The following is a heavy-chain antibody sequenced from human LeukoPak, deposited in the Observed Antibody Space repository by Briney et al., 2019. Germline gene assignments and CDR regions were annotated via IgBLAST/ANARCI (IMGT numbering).Heavy chain of an antibody. D-gene: IGHD2-21*02. Sequence: PGGSLRLSCAASGFTFSSYGMHWVRQAPGKGPEWVAVIWYDGSNKYYADSVKGRFTISRDNSKNTLYLQMNSLRAEDTAVYYCARLGGDRYYYYYYYGMDVWGQGTTVTVSS. CDR3: ARLGGDRYYYYYYYGMDV. CDR2: IWYDGSNK. CDR1: GFTFSSYG. V-gene: IGHV3-33*01. J-gene: IGHJ6*02.